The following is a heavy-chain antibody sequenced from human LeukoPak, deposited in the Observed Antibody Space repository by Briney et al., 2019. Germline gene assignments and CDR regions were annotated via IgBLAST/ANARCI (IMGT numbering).Heavy chain of an antibody. CDR3: ARGGRKLGATTGDYYYYMDV. Sequence: SETLSLTCTVSGGSISSYYWSWIRQPPGRGLEWIGYIYYSGSTYYNPSLKSRVTISVDTSKNQFSLKLSSVTAADTAVYYCARGGRKLGATTGDYYYYMDVWGKGTTVTVSS. D-gene: IGHD1-26*01. J-gene: IGHJ6*03. CDR2: IYYSGST. CDR1: GGSISSYY. V-gene: IGHV4-59*08.